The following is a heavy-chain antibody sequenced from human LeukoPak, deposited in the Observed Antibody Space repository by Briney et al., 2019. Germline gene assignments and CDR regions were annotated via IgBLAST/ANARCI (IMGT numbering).Heavy chain of an antibody. CDR2: INPNSGGT. Sequence: TSVKVSCKASGYTFTGYYMHWVRQAPGQGLEWMGRINPNSGGTNYAQKFQGRVTMTRDTSISTAYMELSRLRSDDTAVYYCTRDQSEGSGLHEYWGQETLVTVSS. J-gene: IGHJ4*02. CDR3: TRDQSEGSGLHEY. CDR1: GYTFTGYY. D-gene: IGHD3-10*01. V-gene: IGHV1-2*06.